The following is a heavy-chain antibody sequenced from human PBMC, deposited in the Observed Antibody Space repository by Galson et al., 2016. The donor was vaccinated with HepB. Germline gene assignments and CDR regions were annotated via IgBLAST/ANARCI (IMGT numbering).Heavy chain of an antibody. CDR1: GYTFTRYS. CDR2: IDAVNGNT. D-gene: IGHD3-22*01. V-gene: IGHV1-3*01. CDR3: ARGLTYYYDKLTVYNWFDP. Sequence: SVKVSCKASGYTFTRYSMHWVRQAPGQRLEWMGWIDAVNGNTKYSQKFQGRVTITRDTSASTAYMEMNSLRSEDTAVYYCARGLTYYYDKLTVYNWFDPWGQGTLVTVSS. J-gene: IGHJ5*02.